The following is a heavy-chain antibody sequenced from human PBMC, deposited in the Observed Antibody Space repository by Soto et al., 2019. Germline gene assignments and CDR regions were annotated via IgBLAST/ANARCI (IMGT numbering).Heavy chain of an antibody. J-gene: IGHJ4*02. D-gene: IGHD5-12*01. CDR3: APKSGDGYNLN. CDR1: GFTFSSYA. CDR2: ISGSGGST. V-gene: IGHV3-23*01. Sequence: GGSLRLSCAASGFTFSSYAMSWVRQAPGKGLEWVSAISGSGGSTYYADSVKGRFTISRDNSKNTLYLQMNSLRAEDTAVYYCAPKSGDGYNLNWGRGTLVTVSS.